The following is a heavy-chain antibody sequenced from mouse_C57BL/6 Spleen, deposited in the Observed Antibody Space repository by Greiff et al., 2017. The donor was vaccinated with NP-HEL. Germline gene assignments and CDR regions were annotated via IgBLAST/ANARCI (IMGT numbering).Heavy chain of an antibody. CDR3: ARSPYDGFDY. J-gene: IGHJ2*01. Sequence: QVQLQQSGPELVKPGASVKISCKASGYAFSSSWMNWVKQRPGKGLEWIGRISPGDGDTNYNGKFKGKATLTADKSSSTAYMQLSSLTSEDSAVYFCARSPYDGFDYWGQGTTLTVSS. D-gene: IGHD2-3*01. CDR2: ISPGDGDT. CDR1: GYAFSSSW. V-gene: IGHV1-82*01.